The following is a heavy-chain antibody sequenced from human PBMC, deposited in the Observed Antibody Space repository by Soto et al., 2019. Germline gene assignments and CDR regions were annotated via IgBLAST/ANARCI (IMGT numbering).Heavy chain of an antibody. Sequence: GESLKISCKGSGYSYTSYWLGWVRQRPGRGLEWMGLINPAESETNYSPSFQGQVTISADRSTSTAFLQWSTLKASDTAMYYCVRRAEGRPGDGYYYVALDVWGQGTTVTVSS. J-gene: IGHJ6*02. V-gene: IGHV5-51*01. CDR1: GYSYTSYW. CDR3: VRRAEGRPGDGYYYVALDV. CDR2: INPAESET. D-gene: IGHD6-6*01.